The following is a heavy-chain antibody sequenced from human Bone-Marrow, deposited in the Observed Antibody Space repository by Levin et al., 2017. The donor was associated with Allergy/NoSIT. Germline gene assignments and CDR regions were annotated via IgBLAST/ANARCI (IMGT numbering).Heavy chain of an antibody. J-gene: IGHJ4*02. V-gene: IGHV3-74*01. CDR2: INEDGSST. Sequence: PGGSLRLSCVGSGFTFSSHWMNWVRQGPGKGLVWVSRINEDGSSTSYADAVRGRFTISRDNAKNTLYLQMNSLRVEDTGLYYCARRLIARGGNAFDYWGRATLVTVSS. CDR3: ARRLIARGGNAFDY. D-gene: IGHD4-23*01. CDR1: GFTFSSHW.